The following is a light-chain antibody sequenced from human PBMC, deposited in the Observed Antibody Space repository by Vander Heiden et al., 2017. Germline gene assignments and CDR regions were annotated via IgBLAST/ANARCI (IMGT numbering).Light chain of an antibody. CDR3: CSYAGSYTSL. CDR2: DVS. Sequence: QSALTQPRSVSGSPGQSFTISCTGTSSDVGGYNYVSWYQHHPGKAPKLMIYDVSKRPSGVPDRFSGSKSGNTASLTISGPQAEDEADYYCCSYAGSYTSLFGGGTMVTVL. CDR1: SSDVGGYNY. V-gene: IGLV2-11*01. J-gene: IGLJ2*01.